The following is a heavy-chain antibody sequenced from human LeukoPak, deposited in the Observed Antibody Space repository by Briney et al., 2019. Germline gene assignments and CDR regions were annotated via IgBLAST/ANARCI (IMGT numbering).Heavy chain of an antibody. J-gene: IGHJ6*03. V-gene: IGHV4-61*02. CDR1: GGSISSGSYY. Sequence: SQTLSLTCTVSGGSISSGSYYWSWIRQPAGKGLEWIGRIYTSGSTNYNPSLKSRVTISVDTSKNQFSLKLSSVTAADTPVYYSALLAKIHRTPVYYYYMDVWGKGTTVTVSS. CDR2: IYTSGST. CDR3: ALLAKIHRTPVYYYYMDV.